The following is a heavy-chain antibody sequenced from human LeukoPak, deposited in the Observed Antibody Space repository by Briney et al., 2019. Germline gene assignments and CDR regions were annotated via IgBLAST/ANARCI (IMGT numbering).Heavy chain of an antibody. D-gene: IGHD6-19*01. Sequence: GGSLRLSCAASGFTFSSYAMHWVRQAPGKGLEWVAVISYDGSNKYYADSVKGRFTISRDNSKNTLYLQMNSLRAEDTAVYYCARDFSGWHGSPFDYWGQGTLVTVSS. V-gene: IGHV3-30-3*01. J-gene: IGHJ4*02. CDR1: GFTFSSYA. CDR2: ISYDGSNK. CDR3: ARDFSGWHGSPFDY.